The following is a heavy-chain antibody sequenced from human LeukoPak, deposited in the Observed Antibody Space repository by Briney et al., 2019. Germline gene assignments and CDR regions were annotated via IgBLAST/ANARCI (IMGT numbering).Heavy chain of an antibody. J-gene: IGHJ3*02. CDR3: AREHGGAARI. CDR2: MNPNSGNT. Sequence: ASVKVSCKASGGTFSSYAINWVRQATGQGLEWMGWMNPNSGNTGYAQKFQGRVTITRNTSISTAYMELSSLRSEDTAVYYCAREHGGAARIWGQGTMVTVSS. CDR1: GGTFSSYA. V-gene: IGHV1-8*03. D-gene: IGHD6-6*01.